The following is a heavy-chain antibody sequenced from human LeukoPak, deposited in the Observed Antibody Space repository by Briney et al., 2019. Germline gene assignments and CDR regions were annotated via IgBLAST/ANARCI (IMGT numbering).Heavy chain of an antibody. D-gene: IGHD3-10*01. CDR3: ARVADYYVSGHFDY. CDR2: IYSGGNT. Sequence: GGSLRLSCAASGFTVSGNYMIWVRQTPGKRLEWVSLIYSGGNTYYTDSVKGRFTISTDNSENTLYLQMNSLRTEDTAVYYCARVADYYVSGHFDYWGQGTLVTVSS. V-gene: IGHV3-53*01. J-gene: IGHJ4*02. CDR1: GFTVSGNY.